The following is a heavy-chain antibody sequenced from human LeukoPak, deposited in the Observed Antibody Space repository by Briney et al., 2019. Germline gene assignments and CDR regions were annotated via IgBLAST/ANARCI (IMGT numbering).Heavy chain of an antibody. CDR3: ARGYGHCTTTRCSNWFDP. Sequence: SETLSLTCTVSGGPISGYYWSWIRQPAGKGLEWIGRIFSSGSTNYNPSLKSRVTMSVDTSTNQLSLRLSSVTAADTAVYYCARGYGHCTTTRCSNWFDPWGQGTLVTVSS. J-gene: IGHJ5*02. CDR2: IFSSGST. CDR1: GGPISGYY. D-gene: IGHD2-2*01. V-gene: IGHV4-4*07.